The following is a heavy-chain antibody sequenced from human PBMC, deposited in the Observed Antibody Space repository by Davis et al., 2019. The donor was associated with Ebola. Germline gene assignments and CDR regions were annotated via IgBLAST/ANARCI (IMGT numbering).Heavy chain of an antibody. J-gene: IGHJ2*01. D-gene: IGHD2-15*01. CDR2: IYHSGST. CDR3: ARDHGVVAATSGDCLGYFDL. Sequence: PSETLSLTCAVSGGSISSGGYSWSWIRQPPGKGLEWIGYIYHSGSTYYNPSLKSRVTISVDRSKNQFSLELSSVTAADTAVYYCARDHGVVAATSGDCLGYFDLWGRGTLVTVSS. V-gene: IGHV4-30-2*01. CDR1: GGSISSGGYS.